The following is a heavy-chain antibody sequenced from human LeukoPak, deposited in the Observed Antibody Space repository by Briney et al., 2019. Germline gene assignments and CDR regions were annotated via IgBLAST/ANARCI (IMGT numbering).Heavy chain of an antibody. D-gene: IGHD5-18*01. CDR3: ARLTLDTAMAPNWFDP. V-gene: IGHV4-34*01. CDR1: GGFFSGYY. CDR2: INHSGST. J-gene: IGHJ5*02. Sequence: SSETLSLTCAVYGGFFSGYYWSWIRQPPGKGLEWIGEINHSGSTNYNPSLKSRVTISVDTSKNQFSLKLSSVTAADTAVYYCARLTLDTAMAPNWFDPWGQGTLVTVSS.